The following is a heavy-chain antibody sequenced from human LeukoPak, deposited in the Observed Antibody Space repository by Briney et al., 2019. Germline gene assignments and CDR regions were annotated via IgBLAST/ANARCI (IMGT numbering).Heavy chain of an antibody. CDR3: ARDSSSYYLNYQFDY. J-gene: IGHJ4*02. D-gene: IGHD3-22*01. CDR1: GFTFSSYA. Sequence: PGGSLRLSCAASGFTFSSYAMHWVRQAPGKGLEWVAVISYDGSNKYYADSVKGRFTISRDNSKNTLYLQMNSLRAEDTAVYYCARDSSSYYLNYQFDYWGQGTLVTVSS. V-gene: IGHV3-30*04. CDR2: ISYDGSNK.